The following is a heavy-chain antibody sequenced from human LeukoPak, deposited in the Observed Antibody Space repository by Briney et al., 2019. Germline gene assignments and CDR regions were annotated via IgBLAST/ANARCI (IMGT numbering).Heavy chain of an antibody. D-gene: IGHD5-24*01. CDR3: ARRVMATQYGIDV. CDR1: GYTFTGYY. J-gene: IGHJ6*02. V-gene: IGHV1-2*02. CDR2: INPNSGGT. Sequence: GASVKVSCKASGYTFTGYYMHWVRQAPGQGLEWVGWINPNSGGTNYAQKFQGRVTMTRDTSISTAYMELSRLRSDDTAVYYCARRVMATQYGIDVWGQGTTVTVSS.